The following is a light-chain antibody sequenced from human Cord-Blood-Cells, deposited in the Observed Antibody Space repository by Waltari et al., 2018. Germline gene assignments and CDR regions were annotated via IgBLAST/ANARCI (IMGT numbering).Light chain of an antibody. CDR1: QSLLHSNGYNY. J-gene: IGKJ2*03. Sequence: DIVMTQSPLSLPVTPGEPASISCRSSQSLLHSNGYNYLDWYLQKPGQSPQCLIYLGSNRASGVPDRFSGSGSGTDFTLKISRVEAEDVGVYYCMQALQTQYSFGQGTKLEIK. CDR2: LGS. V-gene: IGKV2-28*01. CDR3: MQALQTQYS.